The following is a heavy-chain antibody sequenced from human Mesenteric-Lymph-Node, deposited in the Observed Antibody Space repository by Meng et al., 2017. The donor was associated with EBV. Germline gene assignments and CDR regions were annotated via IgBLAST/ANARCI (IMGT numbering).Heavy chain of an antibody. V-gene: IGHV1-46*01. CDR1: GYIFTNFY. J-gene: IGHJ5*02. CDR2: INPSVDKT. Sequence: QVQLGQIGSGLKKPGASGKISCKASGYIFTNFYIHWVRQAPGQGLEWMGIINPSVDKTFYAQKFHDKVTMTRDTSTSTVYMDLSSLTSEDTAVYYCARGGDVVVPAAIADYNWLDPWGQGTLVTVSS. D-gene: IGHD2-2*01. CDR3: ARGGDVVVPAAIADYNWLDP.